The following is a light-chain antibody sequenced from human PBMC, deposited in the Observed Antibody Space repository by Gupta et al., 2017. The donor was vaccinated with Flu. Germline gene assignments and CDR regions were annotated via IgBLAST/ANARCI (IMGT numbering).Light chain of an antibody. CDR1: QNIKSNY. V-gene: IGKV3-20*01. CDR2: GAC. J-gene: IGKJ4*02. Sequence: EMVLTQSPGTLSLSPGDRATLSCRASQNIKSNYLAWYVQKPGQAPRLLIYGACTRAIGVPDRFAGRGSVTNFTLTIRSLEPEHFALYQSQHYNQSPGTFRTAIKVQI. CDR3: QHYNQSPGT.